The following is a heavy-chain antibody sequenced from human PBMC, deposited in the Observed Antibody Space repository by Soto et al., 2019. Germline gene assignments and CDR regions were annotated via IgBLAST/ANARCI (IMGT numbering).Heavy chain of an antibody. J-gene: IGHJ4*02. CDR2: IYYSGST. D-gene: IGHD3-16*02. Sequence: SETLSLTCTVSGGSINSSSYYWGWIRQPPGKGLEWIGSIYYSGSTYYNPSLKSRVTISVDTSKNQFSLKLSSVTAADTAVYYCARPPSLIYWGQGTLVTVSS. CDR3: ARPPSLIY. V-gene: IGHV4-39*01. CDR1: GGSINSSSYY.